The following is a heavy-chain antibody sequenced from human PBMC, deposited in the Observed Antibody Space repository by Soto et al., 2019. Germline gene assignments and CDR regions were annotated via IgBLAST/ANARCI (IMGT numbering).Heavy chain of an antibody. Sequence: SVKVSCKASCYTFTSYAISWVRQAPGQGLEWMGWISAYNGNTNYAQNLQGRVTMTTDTSTSTAYMELRSLRSDDTAVYYCASVGSVVVPAALQDYYYYYYGMDVWGQGTKVTVSS. D-gene: IGHD2-2*01. V-gene: IGHV1-18*01. CDR1: CYTFTSYA. J-gene: IGHJ6*02. CDR3: ASVGSVVVPAALQDYYYYYYGMDV. CDR2: ISAYNGNT.